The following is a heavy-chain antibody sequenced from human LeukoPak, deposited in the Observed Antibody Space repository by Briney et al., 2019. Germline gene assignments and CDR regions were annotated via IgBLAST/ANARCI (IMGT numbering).Heavy chain of an antibody. V-gene: IGHV1-18*01. J-gene: IGHJ4*02. CDR3: ARVPGRQWPLYYFDY. CDR2: ISAYNGNT. D-gene: IGHD6-19*01. CDR1: VYTFTSYV. Sequence: ASVKLSCKASVYTFTSYVISWVRQSPGQGLEWMGWISAYNGNTNYAQNLNGRVTMTTGTSTSTAYMELRSLRSDDTAVYYCARVPGRQWPLYYFDYWGQGTLVTVSS.